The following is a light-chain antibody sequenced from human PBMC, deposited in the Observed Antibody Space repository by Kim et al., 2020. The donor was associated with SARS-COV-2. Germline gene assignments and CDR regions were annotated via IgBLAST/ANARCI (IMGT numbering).Light chain of an antibody. CDR1: QDIGDW. CDR2: SAS. J-gene: IGKJ4*01. CDR3: QQGVAFPLT. V-gene: IGKV1-12*01. Sequence: DIQMTQSPSSVSASVGDRVTITCRADQDIGDWVAWYQQRSGRGPKLLIYSASHLQGGVPSRFRGSRSGTDFTLTINSLQPEDSATYYCQQGVAFPLTFGGGTKVDIK.